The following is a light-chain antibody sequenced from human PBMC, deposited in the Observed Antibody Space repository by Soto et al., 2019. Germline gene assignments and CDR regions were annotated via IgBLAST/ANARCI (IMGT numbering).Light chain of an antibody. CDR3: QQYDKSART. V-gene: IGKV3-20*01. J-gene: IGKJ1*01. CDR2: GAS. Sequence: EVVLTQSPGTLSLSPGERATLSCRASQSVSTSVGWYQQKPGQAPRLHIYGASNRATGIPDRFSVSGSGRDFTLTICRLEPEDFAGYYCQQYDKSARTFGQGTKVEIK. CDR1: QSVSTS.